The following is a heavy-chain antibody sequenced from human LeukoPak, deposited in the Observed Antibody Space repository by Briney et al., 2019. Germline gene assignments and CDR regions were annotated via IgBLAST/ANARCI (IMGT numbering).Heavy chain of an antibody. CDR3: ARGEYGSGSYHIDY. V-gene: IGHV3-21*01. D-gene: IGHD3-10*01. CDR2: ISGTSSYI. J-gene: IGHJ4*02. CDR1: GFTFSSYS. Sequence: GGSLRLSCAASGFTFSSYSMNWVRQAPGKGLEWVSFISGTSSYIYYADSVKGRFIISRDNAKNSLYLQMNSLRAEDTAVYYCARGEYGSGSYHIDYWGQGTLVTVSS.